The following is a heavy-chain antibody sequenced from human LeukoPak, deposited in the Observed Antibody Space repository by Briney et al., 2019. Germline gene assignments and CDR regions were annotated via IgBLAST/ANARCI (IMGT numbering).Heavy chain of an antibody. Sequence: GGSLRLPCAASGFIFANFAMSWVRQAPGKGLEWVSGMSSNDGSTYYADSVKGRFTISRDNSKNTLYLQMNSLRVEDTAVYYCAKGSGYKYGYLGYWGQGILVTVSS. V-gene: IGHV3-23*01. CDR2: MSSNDGST. CDR1: GFIFANFA. D-gene: IGHD5-18*01. CDR3: AKGSGYKYGYLGY. J-gene: IGHJ4*02.